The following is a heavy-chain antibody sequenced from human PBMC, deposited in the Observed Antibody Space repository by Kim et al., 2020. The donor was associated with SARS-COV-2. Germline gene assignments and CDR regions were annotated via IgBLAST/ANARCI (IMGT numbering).Heavy chain of an antibody. CDR1: GFTFSSYA. V-gene: IGHV3-30*04. CDR2: ISYDGSNK. J-gene: IGHJ6*02. CDR3: AREYSSSWSYTGYYYYGMDV. D-gene: IGHD6-13*01. Sequence: GGSLRLSCAASGFTFSSYAMHWVRQAPGKGLEWVAVISYDGSNKYYADSVKGRFTISRDNSKNTLYLQMNSLRAEDTAVYYCAREYSSSWSYTGYYYYGMDVWGQGTTVTVSS.